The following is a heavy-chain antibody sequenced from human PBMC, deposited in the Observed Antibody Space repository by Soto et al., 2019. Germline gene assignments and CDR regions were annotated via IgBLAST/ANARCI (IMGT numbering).Heavy chain of an antibody. V-gene: IGHV1-69*13. J-gene: IGHJ6*02. Sequence: SVKVSCKASGYTFTSYGISWVRQAPGQGLEWMGGIIPIFGTANYAQKFQGRVTITADESTSTAYMELSSLRSEDTAVYYCARDQYYDILTGPHPFYYYYGMDVWGQGTTVTVSS. CDR3: ARDQYYDILTGPHPFYYYYGMDV. CDR1: GYTFTSYG. D-gene: IGHD3-9*01. CDR2: IIPIFGTA.